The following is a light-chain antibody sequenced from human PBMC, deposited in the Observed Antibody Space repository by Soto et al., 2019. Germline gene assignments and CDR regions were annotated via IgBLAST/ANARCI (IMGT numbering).Light chain of an antibody. J-gene: IGLJ1*01. CDR2: YNN. V-gene: IGLV1-44*01. CDR1: DSNIGSNS. CDR3: CSYAGSSTYV. Sequence: QSVLTQPPSASGTAGQGVTISCSGGDSNIGSNSVYWYQHLPRTAPKLLIYYNNQRPSGVPDRFAGSKSGNTASLTISGLQAEDEADYYCCSYAGSSTYVFGTGTKLTVL.